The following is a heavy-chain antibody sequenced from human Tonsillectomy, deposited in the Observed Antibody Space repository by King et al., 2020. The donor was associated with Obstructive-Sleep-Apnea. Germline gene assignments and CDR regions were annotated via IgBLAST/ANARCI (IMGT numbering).Heavy chain of an antibody. J-gene: IGHJ4*02. V-gene: IGHV4-59*01. CDR3: ASYYLKSAYFDY. CDR1: GGSISSYY. D-gene: IGHD1-26*01. Sequence: VQLQESGPGLVKPSETLSLTCTVSGGSISSYYWNWIRQPPGKGLEWIGYIYYSGSTNYNPSLKSRVTISVDTSKNQFSLKLNSVTAADTAVYFCASYYLKSAYFDYWGQGTLVTVSS. CDR2: IYYSGST.